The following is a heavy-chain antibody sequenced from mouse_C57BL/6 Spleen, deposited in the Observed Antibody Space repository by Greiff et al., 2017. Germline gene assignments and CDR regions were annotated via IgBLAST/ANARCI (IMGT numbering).Heavy chain of an antibody. Sequence: QVQLQQPGAELVKPGASVKMSCKASGYTFTSYWITWVKQRPGQGLEWIGDIYPGSGSTNYNEKFKSKATLTVDTSSSTAYMQLSSLTSEDSAVYYCARWPTTVDYFDYWGQGTTLTVSS. CDR1: GYTFTSYW. CDR2: IYPGSGST. V-gene: IGHV1-55*01. J-gene: IGHJ2*01. CDR3: ARWPTTVDYFDY. D-gene: IGHD1-1*01.